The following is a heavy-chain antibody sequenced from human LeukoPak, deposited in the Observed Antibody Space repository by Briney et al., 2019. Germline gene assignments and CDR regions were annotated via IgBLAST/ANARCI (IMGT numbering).Heavy chain of an antibody. CDR3: ARGLDDYVWGSYRYRHITLDY. Sequence: SETLSLTCTVSGGSISSYYWSWIRQPPGKGLEWIGYIYYSGSTNYNPSLKSRVTISVDTSKNQFSLKLSSVTAADTAVYYCARGLDDYVWGSYRYRHITLDYRGQGTLVTVSS. J-gene: IGHJ4*02. CDR1: GGSISSYY. D-gene: IGHD3-16*02. CDR2: IYYSGST. V-gene: IGHV4-59*01.